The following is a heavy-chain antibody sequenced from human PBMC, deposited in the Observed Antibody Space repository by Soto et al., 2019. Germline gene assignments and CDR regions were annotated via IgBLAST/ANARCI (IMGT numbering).Heavy chain of an antibody. CDR2: ISSSSSTI. CDR1: GFTFSSYS. V-gene: IGHV3-48*01. Sequence: EVQLVESGGGLVQPGGSLRLSCAASGFTFSSYSMNCVRQAPGKGLEWVSYISSSSSTIYYADSVKGRFTISRDNAKNALYPQMNSLRAEDTAVYYCARSYSSSWREEFDYWGQGTLVTVSS. J-gene: IGHJ4*02. CDR3: ARSYSSSWREEFDY. D-gene: IGHD6-13*01.